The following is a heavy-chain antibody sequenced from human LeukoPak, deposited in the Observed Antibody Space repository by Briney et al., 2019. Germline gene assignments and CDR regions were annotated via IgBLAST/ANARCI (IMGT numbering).Heavy chain of an antibody. D-gene: IGHD1-1*01. Sequence: GGSLRLSCLASGFTFSDYYMSWVRQAPGKGLEWISYMSSRGYPTYYAESVKGRFTISRDNAKNTLYLQMHNLRTDDTAVYFCARVGIALTSPFDYWGLRTLVAPSS. CDR3: ARVGIALTSPFDY. CDR2: MSSRGYPT. J-gene: IGHJ4*02. CDR1: GFTFSDYY. V-gene: IGHV3-11*01.